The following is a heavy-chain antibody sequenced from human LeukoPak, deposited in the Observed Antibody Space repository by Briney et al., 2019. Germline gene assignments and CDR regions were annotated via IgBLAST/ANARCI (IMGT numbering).Heavy chain of an antibody. Sequence: SETLSLTCAVYGGSFSGYYWSWIRQPPGKGLEWIGEINHSGSTNYNPSLKSRVTISVDTSKNQFSLKLSSVTAADTAVYYCASTYYDFWSGYYRESRWGQGTLVTVSS. D-gene: IGHD3-3*01. V-gene: IGHV4-34*01. CDR2: INHSGST. J-gene: IGHJ4*02. CDR3: ASTYYDFWSGYYRESR. CDR1: GGSFSGYY.